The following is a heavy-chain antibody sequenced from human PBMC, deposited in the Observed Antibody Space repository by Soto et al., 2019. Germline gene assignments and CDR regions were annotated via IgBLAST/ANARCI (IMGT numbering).Heavy chain of an antibody. J-gene: IGHJ6*02. CDR1: GYSFTSYW. V-gene: IGHV5-51*01. Sequence: GESLKISCKGSGYSFTSYWIGWVRQMPGKGLEWMGIIYPGDSDTRYSPSFQGQVTISADKSISTAYLQWSSLKASDTAMYYCATTKYSGYDWDYYGMDVWGQGTTVIVSS. D-gene: IGHD5-12*01. CDR3: ATTKYSGYDWDYYGMDV. CDR2: IYPGDSDT.